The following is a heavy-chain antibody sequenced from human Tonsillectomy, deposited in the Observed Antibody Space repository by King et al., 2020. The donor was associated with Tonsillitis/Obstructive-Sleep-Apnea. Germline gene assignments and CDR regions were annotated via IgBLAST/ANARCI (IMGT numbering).Heavy chain of an antibody. D-gene: IGHD2-2*01. CDR2: IWDDGSNK. Sequence: VQLVESGGGVVQPGRSLRLSCAASGFTFNIYGMHWVRQAPGKGLEWGTFIWDDGSNKYYVDSVKGRFTISRDNSKNTLYLQMNSLRAEDTAVYYCARSRDVNTSHLYFDLWGRGTLVTVSS. CDR1: GFTFNIYG. V-gene: IGHV3-33*01. J-gene: IGHJ2*01. CDR3: ARSRDVNTSHLYFDL.